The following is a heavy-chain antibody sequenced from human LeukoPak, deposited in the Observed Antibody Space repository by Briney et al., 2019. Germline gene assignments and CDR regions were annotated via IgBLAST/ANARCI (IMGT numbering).Heavy chain of an antibody. CDR3: ASAQSGWSDYFDY. Sequence: PGGSLRLSCAAFGFTFSNYWMHWVRQAPGKGLVWVSRINSDASSTSYADSVKGRFTISRDNAKNTLYLQMNSLRAEDTAVYYCASAQSGWSDYFDYWGQGTLVTVSS. CDR1: GFTFSNYW. CDR2: INSDASST. J-gene: IGHJ4*02. V-gene: IGHV3-74*01. D-gene: IGHD6-19*01.